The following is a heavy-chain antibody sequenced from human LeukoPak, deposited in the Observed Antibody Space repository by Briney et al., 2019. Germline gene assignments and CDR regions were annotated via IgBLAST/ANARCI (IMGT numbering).Heavy chain of an antibody. Sequence: GGSLRLSCAASGFTFSSYAMSWVRQAPGKVLEWVAVISYDGSNKYYADSVKGRFTISRDNSKNTLYLQMNSLRAEDTAVYYCAKDDDSSGYYYYYGMDVWGQGTTVTVSS. CDR2: ISYDGSNK. CDR1: GFTFSSYA. D-gene: IGHD3-22*01. J-gene: IGHJ6*02. V-gene: IGHV3-30*18. CDR3: AKDDDSSGYYYYYGMDV.